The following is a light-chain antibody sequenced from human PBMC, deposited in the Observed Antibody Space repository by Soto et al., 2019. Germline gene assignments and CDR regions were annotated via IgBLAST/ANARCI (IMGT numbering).Light chain of an antibody. CDR2: EIS. CDR3: MQGTHWPWT. Sequence: EVVMTQSPLSVPVTLGQPASISCRSSYSLIHSDGDTYLNWFQQRPGQSPRRLIYEISNRDSGVTNRFAGSASGTDFTLKISRVEAEDVGIYYCMQGTHWPWTFGQGTEVEIK. V-gene: IGKV2-30*02. J-gene: IGKJ1*01. CDR1: YSLIHSDGDTY.